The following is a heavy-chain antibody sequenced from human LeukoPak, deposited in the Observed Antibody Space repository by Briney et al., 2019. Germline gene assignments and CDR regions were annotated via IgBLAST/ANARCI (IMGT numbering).Heavy chain of an antibody. V-gene: IGHV3-23*01. Sequence: GALRLSCAASGFTFSSYGMSWVRQAPGKGLEWVSAISGSGGSTYYADSVKGRFTISRDNSKNTLYLQMNSLRAEDTAVYYCAKGSTVVAYYFDYWGQGTLVTVSS. CDR1: GFTFSSYG. J-gene: IGHJ4*02. CDR2: ISGSGGST. D-gene: IGHD4-23*01. CDR3: AKGSTVVAYYFDY.